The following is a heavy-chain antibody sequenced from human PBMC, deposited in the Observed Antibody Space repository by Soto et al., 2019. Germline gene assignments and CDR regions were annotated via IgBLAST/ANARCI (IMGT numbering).Heavy chain of an antibody. Sequence: GGSLRLSCAASGFTFTRYSMNWVRQAPGKGLEWVSSISSTTNYIYYGDSTKGRFTISRDNAKNSLYLEMNSLRAEDTAVYYCARESEDLTSNFDYWGQGTLVTVSS. CDR3: ARESEDLTSNFDY. V-gene: IGHV3-21*06. CDR2: ISSTTNYI. J-gene: IGHJ4*02. CDR1: GFTFTRYS.